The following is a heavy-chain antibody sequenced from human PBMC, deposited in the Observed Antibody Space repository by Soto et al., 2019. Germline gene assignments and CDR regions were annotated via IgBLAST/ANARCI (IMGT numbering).Heavy chain of an antibody. D-gene: IGHD6-13*01. CDR1: GDSMNTYH. J-gene: IGHJ5*02. V-gene: IGHV4-4*07. CDR3: ARDQGVAAAGITWFDP. Sequence: PSETLSLTCTVSGDSMNTYHWSWIRQPAGKGLEWIGHVHSSGSTNYNPSLKSRVTMSVDTSKNQFSRRLMSVTAADTAVYYCARDQGVAAAGITWFDPWGQGSRVTVSS. CDR2: VHSSGST.